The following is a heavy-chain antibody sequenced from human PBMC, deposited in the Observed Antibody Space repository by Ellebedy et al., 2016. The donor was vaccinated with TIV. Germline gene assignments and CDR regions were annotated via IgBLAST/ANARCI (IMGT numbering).Heavy chain of an antibody. CDR3: ARDQGDDYVWGSYLDY. D-gene: IGHD3-16*02. CDR2: ISAYNGNT. CDR1: GYTFTSYG. Sequence: AALVKVSCKASGYTFTSYGISWVRQAPGQGLEWMGWISAYNGNTNYAQKLQGRVTMTTDTSTSTAYMELRSLRSDDTAVYYCARDQGDDYVWGSYLDYWGQGTLVTVSS. V-gene: IGHV1-18*01. J-gene: IGHJ4*02.